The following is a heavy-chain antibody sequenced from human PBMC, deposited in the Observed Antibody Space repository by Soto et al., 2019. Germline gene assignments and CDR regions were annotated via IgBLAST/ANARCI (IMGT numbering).Heavy chain of an antibody. Sequence: ASVKVSCKPSGYTFTSYDIHWVRQAPGQGLEWMGTINPSGGDTTYAQKFQGRVTMTRDTSTSTVYMELSSLRPEDTAVYYCARIAAGYWGQGTLVTVSS. CDR1: GYTFTSYD. D-gene: IGHD6-25*01. V-gene: IGHV1-46*01. CDR3: ARIAAGY. CDR2: INPSGGDT. J-gene: IGHJ4*02.